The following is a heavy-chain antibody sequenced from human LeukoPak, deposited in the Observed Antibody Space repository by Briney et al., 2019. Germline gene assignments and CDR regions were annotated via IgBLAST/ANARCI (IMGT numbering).Heavy chain of an antibody. CDR1: GFTFSSYW. Sequence: PGGSLRLSCAVSGFTFSSYWMNWVRQAPGKGREWVASIRQGGAAKSYVYSVKGRLTISRDNTKNSLYLQMSSLRAEDTAVYYCARDGTAAGLYFDLWGQGTLVTVSS. V-gene: IGHV3-7*01. D-gene: IGHD6-13*01. J-gene: IGHJ4*01. CDR2: IRQGGAAK. CDR3: ARDGTAAGLYFDL.